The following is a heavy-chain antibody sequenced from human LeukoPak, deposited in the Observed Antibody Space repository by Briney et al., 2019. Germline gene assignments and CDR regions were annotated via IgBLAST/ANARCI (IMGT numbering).Heavy chain of an antibody. J-gene: IGHJ3*02. CDR2: ISSSGSVT. V-gene: IGHV3-48*01. CDR3: ARPGVTAFDI. D-gene: IGHD3-16*02. Sequence: GGSLRLSCVASGFTLSSHNINWVRQAPGKGLEWVSHISSSGSVTYYGDSVKGRITISRDNAKNSVSLYMNSLRAEDSAVYYCARPGVTAFDIWGQGTMVTVSS. CDR1: GFTLSSHN.